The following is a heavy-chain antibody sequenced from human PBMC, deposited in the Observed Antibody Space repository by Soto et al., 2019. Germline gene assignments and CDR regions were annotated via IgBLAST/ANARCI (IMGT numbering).Heavy chain of an antibody. CDR1: GFTFTSYA. Sequence: QVQLVESGGSVVQPGRSLRLSCEASGFTFTSYAMHWVRQAPGKGLVWVAVISYDGINEYYADSVKGRFTISRDNSKNTLFLQMSSLRVEDTAVYYCARDRLRLGELSLIGYFDYWGQGTLVTVSS. V-gene: IGHV3-30*15. J-gene: IGHJ4*02. CDR2: ISYDGINE. CDR3: ARDRLRLGELSLIGYFDY. D-gene: IGHD3-16*02.